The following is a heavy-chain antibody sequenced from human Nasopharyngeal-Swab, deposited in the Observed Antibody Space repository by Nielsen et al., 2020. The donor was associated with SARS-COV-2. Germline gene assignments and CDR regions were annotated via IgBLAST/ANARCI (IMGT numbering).Heavy chain of an antibody. J-gene: IGHJ6*02. V-gene: IGHV2-70*01. CDR2: IDWDDDK. Sequence: SGPTLVKPTQTLTLTCTFSGFSLSTSGMCVSWIRQPPGKALEWLAPIDWDDDKYYSTSLKTRLTISKDTSKNQVVLTMTNMDPVDTATYYCARMRVEMATIGYYYYYGMDVWGQGTTVTVSS. CDR3: ARMRVEMATIGYYYYYGMDV. CDR1: GFSLSTSGMC. D-gene: IGHD5-24*01.